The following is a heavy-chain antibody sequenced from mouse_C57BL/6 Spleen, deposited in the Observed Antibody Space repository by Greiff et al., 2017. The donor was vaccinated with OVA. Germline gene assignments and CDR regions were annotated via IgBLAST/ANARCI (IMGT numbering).Heavy chain of an antibody. CDR2: SRNKANDYTT. V-gene: IGHV7-1*01. J-gene: IGHJ2*01. CDR1: GFTFSDFY. CDR3: ARDPYYYGSSYYFDY. Sequence: DVMLVESGGGLVQSGRSLRLSCATSGFTFSDFYMEWVRQAPGKGLEWIAASRNKANDYTTEYSASVKGRFIVSRDTSQSILYLQMNALRADDTAIYYCARDPYYYGSSYYFDYWGQGTTLTVSS. D-gene: IGHD1-1*01.